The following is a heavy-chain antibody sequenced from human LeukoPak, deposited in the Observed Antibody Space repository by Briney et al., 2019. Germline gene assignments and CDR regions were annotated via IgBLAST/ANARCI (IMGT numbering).Heavy chain of an antibody. CDR1: GGSFSGYY. CDR2: IKQDGSET. V-gene: IGHV3-7*03. CDR3: AKDYEPLLGVQRWGDWFDP. J-gene: IGHJ5*02. D-gene: IGHD3-10*01. Sequence: ETLSLTCAVYGGSFSGYYWSWIRQPPGKGLEYMASIKQDGSETYYVDSVKGRFTISRDNAKDSLDLQMNTLRVEDTAVYYCAKDYEPLLGVQRWGDWFDPWGQGTLVTVAS.